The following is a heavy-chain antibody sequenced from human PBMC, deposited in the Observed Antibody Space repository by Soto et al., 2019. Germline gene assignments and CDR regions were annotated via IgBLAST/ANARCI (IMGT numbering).Heavy chain of an antibody. CDR3: ARHGANSSGWETASFDY. V-gene: IGHV4-39*01. CDR1: GGSISSSSYY. D-gene: IGHD6-19*01. J-gene: IGHJ4*02. Sequence: QLQLQESGPGLVKPSETLSLTCTVSGGSISSSSYYWGWIRQPPGKGLEWIGSIYYSGSTYYNPSLKSRVTISVDTSKNQFSLKLSSVTAADTALYYCARHGANSSGWETASFDYWGQGTLVTVSS. CDR2: IYYSGST.